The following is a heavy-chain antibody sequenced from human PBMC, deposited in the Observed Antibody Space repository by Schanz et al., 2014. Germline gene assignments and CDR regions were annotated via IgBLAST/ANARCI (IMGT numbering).Heavy chain of an antibody. CDR2: ISRSSSTI. Sequence: QVYLVESGGDLVKPGGSLRLSCAASGFTFSDYYMTWIRQAPGKGLEWVSYISRSSSTIYYADSVRGRFTISRDNAKNSLYLQMNSLRAEDTALYYCAKDMEGYCDTMTCPIPAFDIWGQGTMVTVSS. CDR1: GFTFSDYY. J-gene: IGHJ3*02. D-gene: IGHD2-15*01. CDR3: AKDMEGYCDTMTCPIPAFDI. V-gene: IGHV3-11*01.